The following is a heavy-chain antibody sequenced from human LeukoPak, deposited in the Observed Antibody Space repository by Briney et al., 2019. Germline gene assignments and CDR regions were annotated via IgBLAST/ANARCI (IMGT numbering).Heavy chain of an antibody. D-gene: IGHD6-13*01. J-gene: IGHJ4*02. CDR3: ARDHYSRNDY. V-gene: IGHV3-48*02. Sequence: GGSLRLSCSASGSTFSTYNMNWVRQAPGKGLEWISYITSTSTTMYYADSVKGRFTISRDNAKNSLYLQMNNLRDEDTAVYFCARDHYSRNDYWGQGTLVTVSS. CDR1: GSTFSTYN. CDR2: ITSTSTTM.